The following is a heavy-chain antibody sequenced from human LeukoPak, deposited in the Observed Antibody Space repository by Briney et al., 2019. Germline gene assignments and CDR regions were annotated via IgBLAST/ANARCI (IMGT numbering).Heavy chain of an antibody. CDR2: IKQDGSER. CDR1: GFTFSSYW. D-gene: IGHD6-19*01. CDR3: ARDLPRIAVAGREYYFDY. V-gene: IGHV3-7*01. J-gene: IGHJ4*02. Sequence: PGGSLRLSCSASGFTFSSYWVSWVRQAPGKGLEWVASIKQDGSERYYVDSVKGRFTISRDNAKNSLYLQMNSLRAEDTAVYYCARDLPRIAVAGREYYFDYWGQGTLVTVSS.